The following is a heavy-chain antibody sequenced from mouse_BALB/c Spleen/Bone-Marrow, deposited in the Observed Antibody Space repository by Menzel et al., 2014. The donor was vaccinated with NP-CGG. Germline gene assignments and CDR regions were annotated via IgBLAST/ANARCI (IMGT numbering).Heavy chain of an antibody. CDR1: GYAFSSSW. D-gene: IGHD2-3*01. CDR3: ARSDGYRTMDY. V-gene: IGHV1-82*01. Sequence: QVQLQQSGPELVKPGASVKISCKASGYAFSSSWMNWVKQRPGQGLEWIGRIYPGDGDTNYNGKFEGKATLTADKSSSTAYMQLSSLTSVDSAVYFRARSDGYRTMDYWGQGTSDTVSS. J-gene: IGHJ4*01. CDR2: IYPGDGDT.